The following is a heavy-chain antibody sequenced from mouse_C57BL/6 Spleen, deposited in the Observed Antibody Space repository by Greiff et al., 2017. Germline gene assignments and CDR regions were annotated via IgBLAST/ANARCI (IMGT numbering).Heavy chain of an antibody. CDR1: GYTFTSYW. D-gene: IGHD3-3*01. V-gene: IGHV1-69*01. Sequence: QVQLQQSGAELVMPGASVKLSCKASGYTFTSYWMHWVKQRPGQGLEWIGEIDPSDSYTNYNQKFKGKSTLTVDKSSSTAYMQLSSLTSEDSAVXYCARSKGYYYAMDYWGQGTSVTVSS. CDR2: IDPSDSYT. J-gene: IGHJ4*01. CDR3: ARSKGYYYAMDY.